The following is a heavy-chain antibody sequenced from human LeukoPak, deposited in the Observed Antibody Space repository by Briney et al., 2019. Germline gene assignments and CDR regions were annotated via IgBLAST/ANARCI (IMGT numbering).Heavy chain of an antibody. Sequence: SETLSLTCTVSGASISSISYYWGWIRQPPGKGLEWIGTIYYGGSTYYNPSLKSRVTISVDTSKNQFSLKLNSVTAADTAVYFCARPRYNWNYYFDYWGQGILATVSS. CDR1: GASISSISYY. V-gene: IGHV4-39*01. J-gene: IGHJ4*02. CDR3: ARPRYNWNYYFDY. D-gene: IGHD1-7*01. CDR2: IYYGGST.